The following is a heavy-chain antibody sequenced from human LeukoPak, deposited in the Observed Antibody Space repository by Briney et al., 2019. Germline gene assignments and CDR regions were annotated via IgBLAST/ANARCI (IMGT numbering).Heavy chain of an antibody. D-gene: IGHD3-3*01. CDR2: ISAYNGNT. Sequence: ASVKVSCKASGYTFTSYGISWVRQAPGQGLEWMGWISAYNGNTNYAQKLQGRVTMTTDTSTRTAYMEVSSLSSDDTAVYYCARDSPRLTIFGVVISKRPRPYYFDYWGQGTLVTVSS. J-gene: IGHJ4*02. CDR3: ARDSPRLTIFGVVISKRPRPYYFDY. V-gene: IGHV1-18*01. CDR1: GYTFTSYG.